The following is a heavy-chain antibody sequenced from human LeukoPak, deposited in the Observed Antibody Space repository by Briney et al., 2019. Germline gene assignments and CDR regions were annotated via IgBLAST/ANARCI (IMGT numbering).Heavy chain of an antibody. V-gene: IGHV1-69*13. D-gene: IGHD3-22*01. CDR1: GGTVSSYA. Sequence: SVKVSCKASGGTVSSYAISWVRQAPGQGLEWMGGIIPIFGTANYAQKFQGRVTITADESTSTAYMELSSLRSEDTAVYYCARVFHDSSGYYPYYFDYWGQGTLVPVSS. CDR2: IIPIFGTA. J-gene: IGHJ4*02. CDR3: ARVFHDSSGYYPYYFDY.